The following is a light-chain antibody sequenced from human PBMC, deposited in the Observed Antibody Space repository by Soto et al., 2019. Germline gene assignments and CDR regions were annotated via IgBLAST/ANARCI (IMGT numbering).Light chain of an antibody. J-gene: IGLJ2*01. CDR2: KNT. Sequence: QSVLTQPPSASGTPGQRVTISCSGASSNIGSNFVYWYHQLPGTAPKLLIYKNTQRPSGVPDRFSGSKSGTPASLAVSGLRSEDEATYYCATWDDSLSGPVFGGGTQLTVL. CDR3: ATWDDSLSGPV. V-gene: IGLV1-47*01. CDR1: SSNIGSNF.